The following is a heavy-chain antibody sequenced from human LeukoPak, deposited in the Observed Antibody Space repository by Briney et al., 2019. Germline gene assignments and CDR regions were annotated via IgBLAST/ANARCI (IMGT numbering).Heavy chain of an antibody. D-gene: IGHD3-3*02. CDR2: ISGSGGST. CDR1: GFTFSSYA. Sequence: GGSLRLSCAASGFTFSSYAMSWVRQAPGKGLEWVSAISGSGGSTYYADSVKGRFTISRDNAKNSLYLQMNSLRAEDTAVYYCARRTDVLGDAFDIWGQGTMVTVSS. J-gene: IGHJ3*02. V-gene: IGHV3-23*01. CDR3: ARRTDVLGDAFDI.